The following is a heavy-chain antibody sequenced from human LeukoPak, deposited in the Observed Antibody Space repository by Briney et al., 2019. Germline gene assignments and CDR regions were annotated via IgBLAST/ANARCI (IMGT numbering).Heavy chain of an antibody. D-gene: IGHD3-22*01. Sequence: ASVKVSCKASGYTFTSYYMHWVRQAPGQGLEWMGIINPSGGSTSYAQKFQGRVTMTTDTSTSTAYMELRSLRSDDTAVYYCARALPYYYDSSGYFGYWGQGTLVTVSS. V-gene: IGHV1-46*01. CDR2: INPSGGST. CDR3: ARALPYYYDSSGYFGY. CDR1: GYTFTSYY. J-gene: IGHJ4*02.